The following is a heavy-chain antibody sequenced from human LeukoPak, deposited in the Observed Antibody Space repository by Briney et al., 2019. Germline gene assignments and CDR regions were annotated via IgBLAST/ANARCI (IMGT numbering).Heavy chain of an antibody. D-gene: IGHD4/OR15-4a*01. CDR2: IYSGGDT. J-gene: IGHJ5*02. Sequence: PGGSLRLSCAASGFTVSNNYMNWVRQAPWKGLEWVSLIYSGGDTHYADSVKGRFTISRDSSKNTLYLQMNSLRAEDTAVYYCARDPPAVRTNTYAWGQGTLVTVSS. V-gene: IGHV3-66*01. CDR3: ARDPPAVRTNTYA. CDR1: GFTVSNNY.